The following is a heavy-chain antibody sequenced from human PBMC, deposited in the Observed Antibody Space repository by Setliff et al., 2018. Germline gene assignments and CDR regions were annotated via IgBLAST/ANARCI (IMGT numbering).Heavy chain of an antibody. CDR1: GGSISSHY. D-gene: IGHD6-13*01. V-gene: IGHV4-59*11. CDR3: AREEPYSSSWSWFDP. J-gene: IGHJ5*02. CDR2: LYYSGST. Sequence: SETLSLTCTVSGGSISSHYWSWIRQPPGKGLEWIGYLYYSGSTNYNPSLKSRVTISVDTSKNQFSLKLSSVTAADTAVYYCAREEPYSSSWSWFDPWGQGTLVTVSS.